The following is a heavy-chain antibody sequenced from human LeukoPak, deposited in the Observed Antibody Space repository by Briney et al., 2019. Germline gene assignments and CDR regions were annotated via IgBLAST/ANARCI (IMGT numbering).Heavy chain of an antibody. Sequence: PGGSLRLSCAASGFTFDDYAMHWVRQAPGKGLEWVSGISWNSGSIGYADSVKGRFTISRDNAKNSLYLQMNSLRAEDTALYYCAKAPGGSDRFNWFDPWGQGTLVTVSS. J-gene: IGHJ5*02. CDR1: GFTFDDYA. CDR3: AKAPGGSDRFNWFDP. D-gene: IGHD1-26*01. CDR2: ISWNSGSI. V-gene: IGHV3-9*01.